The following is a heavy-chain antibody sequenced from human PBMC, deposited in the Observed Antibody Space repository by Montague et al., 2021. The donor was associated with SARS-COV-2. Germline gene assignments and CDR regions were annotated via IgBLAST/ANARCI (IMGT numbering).Heavy chain of an antibody. Sequence: SETLSLTCSVSGASMKSYYWTWIRQSPGKGLQWIGYTYYSGSTSYNPSLQSRITMTVYASKNQFTLSLMSITATDSAVYYCSRVEGMIGGITHFDYWGQGMPVTVSS. J-gene: IGHJ4*02. CDR3: SRVEGMIGGITHFDY. V-gene: IGHV4-59*01. CDR1: GASMKSYY. D-gene: IGHD3-10*01. CDR2: TYYSGST.